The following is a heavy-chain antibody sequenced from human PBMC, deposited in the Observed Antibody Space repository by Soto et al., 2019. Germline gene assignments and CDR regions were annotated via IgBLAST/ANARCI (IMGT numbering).Heavy chain of an antibody. Sequence: QVQLVQSGAEVKPPGASVKVSCKASGYTFTGHYMHWVRQVSGRRLEFLGWLKPDNGGTYYAPRFQGRVTFTMDTSNTTAYREMSGLHADDTAVYFCARDLCPLGSGSPCPTFGMDLWGQGTTVAVSS. CDR2: LKPDNGGT. CDR3: ARDLCPLGSGSPCPTFGMDL. J-gene: IGHJ6*02. V-gene: IGHV1-2*02. D-gene: IGHD3-10*01. CDR1: GYTFTGHY.